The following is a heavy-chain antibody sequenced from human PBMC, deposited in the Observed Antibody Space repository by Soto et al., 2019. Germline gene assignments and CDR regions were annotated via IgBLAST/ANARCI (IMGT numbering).Heavy chain of an antibody. CDR2: IYYSGST. CDR1: GGSISSYY. J-gene: IGHJ6*03. V-gene: IGHV4-59*01. D-gene: IGHD2-15*01. Sequence: QVQLQESGPGLVKPSETLSLTCTVSGGSISSYYWSWIRQPPGKGLEWIGYIYYSGSTNYNPSLKSRVTISVDTSKNQFSLKLSSVTAADTAVYYCARCARGYCSGGSCYLPSYYYYYMDVWGKGTTVTVSS. CDR3: ARCARGYCSGGSCYLPSYYYYYMDV.